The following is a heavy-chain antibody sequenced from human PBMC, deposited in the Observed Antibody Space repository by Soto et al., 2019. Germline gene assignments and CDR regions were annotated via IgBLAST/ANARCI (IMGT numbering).Heavy chain of an antibody. CDR2: ISWNSGKI. CDR1: GFTFDDYA. D-gene: IGHD3-3*01. V-gene: IGHV3-9*01. CDR3: AIDMGPFGVSTYYHYAMDV. J-gene: IGHJ6*02. Sequence: EVQLVESGGGLVQPGRSLRLSCAASGFTFDDYAMHWVRQAPGKGLEWVSCISWNSGKIDYADSMKGRFTISRDNAKNTLYLQINSLRTEDTAMYYCAIDMGPFGVSTYYHYAMDVWGQGTTVTVSS.